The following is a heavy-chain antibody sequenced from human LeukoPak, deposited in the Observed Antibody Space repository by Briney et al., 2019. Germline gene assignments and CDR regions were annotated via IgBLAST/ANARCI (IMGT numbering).Heavy chain of an antibody. CDR1: GFPFRSYT. CDR3: VRGNFGGVTQKGNWFDP. D-gene: IGHD3-3*01. J-gene: IGHJ5*02. V-gene: IGHV3-21*01. CDR2: ISSTGTNI. Sequence: GGSLRLSCAASGFPFRSYTMNWVRQAPGKGLEWVSSISSTGTNIFYADSVKGRFATSRDNAKNSLYLQMSSLKVEDTALYYCVRGNFGGVTQKGNWFDPWGQGALVTVSS.